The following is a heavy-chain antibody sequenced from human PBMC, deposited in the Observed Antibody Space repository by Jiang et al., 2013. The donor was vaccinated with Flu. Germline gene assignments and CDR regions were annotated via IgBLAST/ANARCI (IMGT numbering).Heavy chain of an antibody. J-gene: IGHJ6*04. CDR3: ARDLLGPIDYYYDSSGSSAYYYGMDV. V-gene: IGHV6-1*01. D-gene: IGHD3-22*01. Sequence: SQTLSLTCAISGDSVSSNSAAWNWIRQSPSRGLEWLGRTYYRSKWYNDYAVSVKSRITINPDTSKNQFSLQLNSVTPEDTAVYYCARDLLGPIDYYYDSSGSSAYYYGMDVWGKGTTVTVSS. CDR2: TYYRSKWYN. CDR1: GDSVSSNSAA.